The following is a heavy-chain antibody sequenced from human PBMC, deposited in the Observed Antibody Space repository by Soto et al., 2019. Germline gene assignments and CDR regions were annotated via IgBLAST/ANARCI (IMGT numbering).Heavy chain of an antibody. CDR3: ARQSTTGTTERGREFFFYYYGMDV. Sequence: PGESLKISCKGSGYSFTSYWIGWVRQMPGKGLEWMGIIYPGDSDTRYSPSFQGQVTISADKSISTAYLQWSSLKASDTAMYYCARQSTTGTTERGREFFFYYYGMDVWGQGTTVTVSS. CDR2: IYPGDSDT. D-gene: IGHD1-1*01. J-gene: IGHJ6*02. CDR1: GYSFTSYW. V-gene: IGHV5-51*01.